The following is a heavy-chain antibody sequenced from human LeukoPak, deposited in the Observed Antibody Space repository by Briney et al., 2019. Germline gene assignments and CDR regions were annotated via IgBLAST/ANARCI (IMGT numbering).Heavy chain of an antibody. CDR2: ISSSSSHI. Sequence: GSLRLSCAASGFTFSSYSMNWVRQAPGKGLEWVSSISSSSSHIYYADSVKGRFTISRDNAKNSLYLQMNSLRAEDTAVYYCARDYCSSTSCYVGDLYWGQGTLVTVSS. CDR1: GFTFSSYS. V-gene: IGHV3-21*01. CDR3: ARDYCSSTSCYVGDLY. J-gene: IGHJ4*02. D-gene: IGHD2-2*01.